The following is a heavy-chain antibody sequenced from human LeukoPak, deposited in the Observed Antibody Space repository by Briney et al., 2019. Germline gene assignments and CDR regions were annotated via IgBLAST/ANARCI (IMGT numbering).Heavy chain of an antibody. CDR1: GGSISSYY. Sequence: SETLSLTCTVSGGSISSYYWSWIRQPPGKGLEWIGYIYYSGSITYNPSLKSRVTMSVDTSKNQSSLKLSSVTAAATAVYYCARDSGTTGEVKFDPWGQGTLVTVSS. CDR3: ARDSGTTGEVKFDP. D-gene: IGHD3-10*01. J-gene: IGHJ5*02. CDR2: IYYSGSI. V-gene: IGHV4-59*12.